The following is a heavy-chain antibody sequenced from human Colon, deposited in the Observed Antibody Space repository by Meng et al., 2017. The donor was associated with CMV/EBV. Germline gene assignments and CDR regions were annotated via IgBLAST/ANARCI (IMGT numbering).Heavy chain of an antibody. D-gene: IGHD3-10*01. CDR1: GFTFSSYA. CDR2: ISYDGSNK. CDR3: ARYYNAHLGAYYFDY. V-gene: IGHV3-30-3*01. Sequence: SLRLSCAASGFTFSSYAMHWVRQAPGKGLEWVAVISYDGSNKYYADSVKGRFTISRDNSKNTLYLQMNSLRAEDTAVYYCARYYNAHLGAYYFDYWGQGTLVTVSS. J-gene: IGHJ4*02.